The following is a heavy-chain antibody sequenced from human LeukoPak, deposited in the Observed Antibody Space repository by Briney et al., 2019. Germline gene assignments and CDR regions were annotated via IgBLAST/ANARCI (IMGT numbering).Heavy chain of an antibody. Sequence: GASVKVSCKASGYTFIGHYIHWVRQAPGQGLEWMGWINPNNGGTKYAPKFQGRVTMTRDTSISTAYMELSSLRSDDTAVYYCARVAGLCSAGSCGNWFDPWGQGTRVTVSS. CDR3: ARVAGLCSAGSCGNWFDP. D-gene: IGHD3-10*01. CDR1: GYTFIGHY. CDR2: INPNNGGT. J-gene: IGHJ5*02. V-gene: IGHV1-2*02.